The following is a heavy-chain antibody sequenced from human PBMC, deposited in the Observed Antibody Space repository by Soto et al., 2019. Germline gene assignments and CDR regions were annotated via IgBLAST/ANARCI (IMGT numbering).Heavy chain of an antibody. D-gene: IGHD3-16*02. CDR2: VHQHVIT. Sequence: SETLSLTCSVSGGSFNDGNFYWNWIRQSPAKGLEWLGYVHQHVITNYNPSLKSRVTFSIHTSKNEFSLKLKSVTAADPGVYYCARGLNLGALPSRFLSWGQGTQVTVSS. V-gene: IGHV4-61*01. CDR3: ARGLNLGALPSRFLS. CDR1: GGSFNDGNFY. J-gene: IGHJ5*02.